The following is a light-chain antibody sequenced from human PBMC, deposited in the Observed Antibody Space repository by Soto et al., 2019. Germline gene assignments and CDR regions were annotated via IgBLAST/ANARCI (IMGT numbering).Light chain of an antibody. CDR2: HVS. CDR1: SSDVGAYNY. Sequence: QSALTQPASVSGSPGQSITMSCTGTSSDVGAYNYVSWYQQRPGKVPKVMIYHVSNRPSGVSNRFSGSKSGNTASLTISGLQAEDEADYYCSSYTISSTVVFGGGTQLTVL. V-gene: IGLV2-14*01. J-gene: IGLJ2*01. CDR3: SSYTISSTVV.